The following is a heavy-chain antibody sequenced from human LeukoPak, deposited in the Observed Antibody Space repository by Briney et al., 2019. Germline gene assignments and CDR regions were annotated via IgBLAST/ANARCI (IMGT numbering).Heavy chain of an antibody. CDR3: ARGLKRGYSYGYRFDY. Sequence: VASVKVSCKASGGTFSSYTISWVRQAPGQGLEWMGRIIPIFGIANYAQKFQGRVTITADKSTSTAYMELSSLRSEDTAVYYCARGLKRGYSYGYRFDYWGQGTLVTVSS. D-gene: IGHD5-18*01. J-gene: IGHJ4*02. V-gene: IGHV1-69*02. CDR1: GGTFSSYT. CDR2: IIPIFGIA.